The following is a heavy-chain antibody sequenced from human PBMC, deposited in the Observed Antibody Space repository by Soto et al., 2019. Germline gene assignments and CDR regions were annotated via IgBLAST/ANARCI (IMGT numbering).Heavy chain of an antibody. CDR1: GYTFTSYG. D-gene: IGHD6-13*01. J-gene: IGHJ6*02. CDR3: ARRGTAAGTGYYYYGMDV. Sequence: ASVKVSCKASGYTFTSYGISWVRQAPGQGLEWMGWISAYNGNTNYAQKLQGRVTMTTDTSTSTAYMELRSLRSDDTAVYYCARRGTAAGTGYYYYGMDVWGQGTTVTVSS. V-gene: IGHV1-18*01. CDR2: ISAYNGNT.